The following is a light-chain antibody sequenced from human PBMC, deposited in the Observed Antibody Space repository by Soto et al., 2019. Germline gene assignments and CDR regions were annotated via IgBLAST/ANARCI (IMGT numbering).Light chain of an antibody. CDR1: SSDVGGYDY. CDR2: DVN. Sequence: QSALTQPASVSGSPGQSIAISCTGTSSDVGGYDYVSWYQQLPGKAPKLMIYDVNNRPSGVSNRFSGSKSGNTASLTISGLQAEDEADYYCSSYTSSSTPVFGTGTKLTVL. CDR3: SSYTSSSTPV. V-gene: IGLV2-14*03. J-gene: IGLJ1*01.